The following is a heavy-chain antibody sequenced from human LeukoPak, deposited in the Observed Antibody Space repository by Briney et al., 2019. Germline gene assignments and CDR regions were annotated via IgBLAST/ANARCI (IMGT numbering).Heavy chain of an antibody. CDR3: ARDITIFGVVNDTFDI. CDR2: INSDGSST. Sequence: AGSLRLSCSASGFTFSSNWMQWLRQAQGKGLVWVSLINSDGSSTIYTDSVRVRFTISTDTVKDTLYLQMHSLRATAASVYYCARDITIFGVVNDTFDIWGQGTMDTVSS. CDR1: GFTFSSNW. V-gene: IGHV3-74*01. J-gene: IGHJ3*02. D-gene: IGHD3-3*01.